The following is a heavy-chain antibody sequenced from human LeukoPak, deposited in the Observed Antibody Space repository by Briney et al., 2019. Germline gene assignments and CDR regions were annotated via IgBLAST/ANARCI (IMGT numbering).Heavy chain of an antibody. CDR1: GYSFTSYW. V-gene: IGHV5-51*01. J-gene: IGHJ3*02. CDR3: ARLVKGAFDI. Sequence: GESLKISCKGSGYSFTSYWIGWVRQLPGKGLEWMVIIYPGDSDTRYSPSFQGQVTISADKSISTAYLQWSSLKALDTATYYCARLVKGAFDIWGQGTMVTVSS. CDR2: IYPGDSDT.